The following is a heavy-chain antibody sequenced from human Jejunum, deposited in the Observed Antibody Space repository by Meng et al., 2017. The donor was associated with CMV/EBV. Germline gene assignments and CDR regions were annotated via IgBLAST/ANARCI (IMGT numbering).Heavy chain of an antibody. CDR1: GDSVSSGSYF. CDR2: IYHSGDT. V-gene: IGHV4-61*01. CDR3: ARVVLYYYGMDV. J-gene: IGHJ6*02. Sequence: SGDSVSSGSYFWSWIRQPPGKGLESIGYIYHSGDTNYNPSLKSRATISVDRSKNQFSLRLRSVTAADTAVYYCARVVLYYYGMDVWGHGTTVTVSS. D-gene: IGHD6-6*01.